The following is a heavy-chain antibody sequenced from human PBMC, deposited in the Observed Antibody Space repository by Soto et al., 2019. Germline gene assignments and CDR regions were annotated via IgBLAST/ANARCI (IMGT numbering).Heavy chain of an antibody. CDR3: ARDLLRVRGAPFYGY. Sequence: GGSLRLSCAASGFTFSSYSMNWVRQAPGKGLEWVSSISSSSSYIYYADSVKGRFTISRDNAKNSLYLQMNSLRAEDTAVYYCARDLLRVRGAPFYGYWGQGTLVTVSS. V-gene: IGHV3-21*01. J-gene: IGHJ4*02. CDR2: ISSSSSYI. D-gene: IGHD3-10*01. CDR1: GFTFSSYS.